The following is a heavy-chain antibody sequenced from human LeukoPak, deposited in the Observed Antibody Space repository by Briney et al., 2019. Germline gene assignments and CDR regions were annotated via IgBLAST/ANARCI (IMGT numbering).Heavy chain of an antibody. D-gene: IGHD2-15*01. CDR1: GFTFSSYW. Sequence: PGGSLRLSCAASGFTFSSYWMHWVRQAPGKGLVWVSRINSDGSSTSYADSVKGRFTISRDNSKNTLYLQMNSLRAEDTAVYYCAKDPGVVVAASGYYFDYWGQGTLVTVSS. J-gene: IGHJ4*02. V-gene: IGHV3-74*01. CDR2: INSDGSST. CDR3: AKDPGVVVAASGYYFDY.